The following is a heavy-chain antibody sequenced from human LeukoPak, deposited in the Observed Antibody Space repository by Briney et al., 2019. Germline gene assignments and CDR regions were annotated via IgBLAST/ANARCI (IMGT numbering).Heavy chain of an antibody. CDR2: IWYDGSNK. CDR1: GFTFSSYG. V-gene: IGHV3-33*01. Sequence: GGSWRLSCAASGFTFSSYGMNWFGQAPGKGLEWVAVIWYDGSNKYYADSVKGRFTISRDNSKNTLYLQMNSLRAEDTAVYYCARDKQRTFDYWGQGTLVTVSS. J-gene: IGHJ4*02. CDR3: ARDKQRTFDY. D-gene: IGHD6-25*01.